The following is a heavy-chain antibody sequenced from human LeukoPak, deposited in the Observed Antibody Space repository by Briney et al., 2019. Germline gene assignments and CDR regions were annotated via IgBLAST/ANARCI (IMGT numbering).Heavy chain of an antibody. D-gene: IGHD1-26*01. Sequence: PGGSLRLSCAASGFTFSSYEMNWVRQAPGKGLEWVSYISSSGSTIYYADPVKGRFTISRDNAKNSLYLQMNSLRAEDTAVYYCARDKEEWELLPDAFDIWGQGTMVTVSS. J-gene: IGHJ3*02. V-gene: IGHV3-48*03. CDR3: ARDKEEWELLPDAFDI. CDR1: GFTFSSYE. CDR2: ISSSGSTI.